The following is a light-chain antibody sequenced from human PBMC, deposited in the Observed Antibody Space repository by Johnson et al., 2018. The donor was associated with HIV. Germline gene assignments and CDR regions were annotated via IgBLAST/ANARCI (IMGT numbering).Light chain of an antibody. J-gene: IGLJ1*01. V-gene: IGLV1-51*02. CDR1: TSNIGKSY. CDR2: EDY. Sequence: QPVLTQPPSVSAAPGQKVTISCSGSTSNIGKSYVSWYQQLPGTAPKLLIYEDYKRPSGIPDRFSGSKSGTSATLGITGLQTGDEADYYCGTWDSSLSANVFGTGTKVTVL. CDR3: GTWDSSLSANV.